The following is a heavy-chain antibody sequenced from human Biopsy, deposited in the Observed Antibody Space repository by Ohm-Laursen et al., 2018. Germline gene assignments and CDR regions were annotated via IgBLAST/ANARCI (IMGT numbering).Heavy chain of an antibody. Sequence: SQTLSLTCIVSGDSIFGGGYYWTWIRQHPEKGLEWLGYIFFSGDTHYNPPLRSRVDISSDMSKNEFYLRLYSLTAADTAVYYCARAKTQDRSFPDWYFDLWGRGTLVTVSS. CDR2: IFFSGDT. CDR3: ARAKTQDRSFPDWYFDL. CDR1: GDSIFGGGYY. D-gene: IGHD3-22*01. V-gene: IGHV4-31*03. J-gene: IGHJ2*01.